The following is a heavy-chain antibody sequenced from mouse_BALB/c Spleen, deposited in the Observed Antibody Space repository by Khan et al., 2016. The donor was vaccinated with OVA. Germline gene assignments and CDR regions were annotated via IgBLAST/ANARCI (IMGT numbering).Heavy chain of an antibody. J-gene: IGHJ2*01. D-gene: IGHD1-1*01. CDR3: ARSVTITTVVATDFDY. CDR1: GYSITSDYA. V-gene: IGHV3-2*02. Sequence: EVQLQESGPGLVKPSQSLSLTCTVTGYSITSDYAWNWIRQFPGNQLVWMGYISYSGRTSYNPSLKSRISITRATSTNQFFLQLNSVTTEATATFYCARSVTITTVVATDFDYWGQGTTLTVSS. CDR2: ISYSGRT.